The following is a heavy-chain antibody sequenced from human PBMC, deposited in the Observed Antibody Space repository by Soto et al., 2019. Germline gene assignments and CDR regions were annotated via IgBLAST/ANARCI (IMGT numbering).Heavy chain of an antibody. J-gene: IGHJ4*02. Sequence: ASVKVSCKASGFAFTNYYMHWVRQAPGQGLEWMGLINPSGGSTSYAQKFQGRVTMTRDTCTSTVYMELSGLRSEDTVVYYCVRDYLVVPAGTYFDYWGQGTLVTVSS. D-gene: IGHD2-2*01. CDR1: GFAFTNYY. CDR2: INPSGGST. CDR3: VRDYLVVPAGTYFDY. V-gene: IGHV1-46*03.